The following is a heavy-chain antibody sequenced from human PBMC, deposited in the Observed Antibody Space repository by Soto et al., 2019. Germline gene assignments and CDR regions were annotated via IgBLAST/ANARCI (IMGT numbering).Heavy chain of an antibody. CDR3: AVTMTNYYYYGMDV. V-gene: IGHV1-69*12. CDR1: GGTFSSYA. D-gene: IGHD3-22*01. J-gene: IGHJ6*02. Sequence: QVQLVQSGAEVKKPGSSVKVSCKASGGTFSSYAISWVRQAPGQGLEWMGGIIPIFGTADYAQKFQGRVTITAGDSTSTAYMELSSLRSEDTAVYYCAVTMTNYYYYGMDVWGQGTTVTVSS. CDR2: IIPIFGTA.